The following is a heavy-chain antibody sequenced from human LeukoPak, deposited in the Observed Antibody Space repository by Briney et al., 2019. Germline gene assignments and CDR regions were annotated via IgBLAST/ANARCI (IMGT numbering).Heavy chain of an antibody. Sequence: ASVKVSFKSSGYTFTGYYMHSVRQAPGQGLEGMGRINPNSGGTNYAQEFHGGVTITRDTSLSTAYMELSRLRSDDTAVYYCARVGGGPDYWGQGTLVTVSS. V-gene: IGHV1-2*06. CDR3: ARVGGGPDY. J-gene: IGHJ4*02. CDR2: INPNSGGT. D-gene: IGHD3-10*01. CDR1: GYTFTGYY.